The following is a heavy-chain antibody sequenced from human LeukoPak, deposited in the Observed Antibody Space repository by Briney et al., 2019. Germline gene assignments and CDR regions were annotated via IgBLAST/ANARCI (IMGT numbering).Heavy chain of an antibody. Sequence: GGSLRLSCAASGFTFDDYAMHWVRQAPGKGLEWVSGISWNSGSIGYADSVKGRFTISRDNSKNTLYLQMNSLRAEDTAVYYCARDRSSATFDYWGQGTLVTVSS. CDR1: GFTFDDYA. V-gene: IGHV3-9*01. CDR3: ARDRSSATFDY. CDR2: ISWNSGSI. J-gene: IGHJ4*02. D-gene: IGHD2-2*01.